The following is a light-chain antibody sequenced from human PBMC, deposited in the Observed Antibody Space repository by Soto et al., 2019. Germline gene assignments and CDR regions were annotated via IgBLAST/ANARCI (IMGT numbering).Light chain of an antibody. CDR3: QHYDSARWT. CDR1: QSITSSF. Sequence: EVVLTQSPATLSLAPGERASLSCGASQSITSSFLAWYQQKPGQAPRLLIYGASSRATGIPDRFSGIGSETDFTLTINRLEPEDFAVYYCQHYDSARWTFGLGTKVDIK. J-gene: IGKJ1*01. V-gene: IGKV3-20*01. CDR2: GAS.